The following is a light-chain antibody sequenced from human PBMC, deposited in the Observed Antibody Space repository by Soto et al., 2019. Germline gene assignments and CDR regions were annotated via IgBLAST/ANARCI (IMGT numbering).Light chain of an antibody. CDR3: SSYTSSSTLV. CDR2: DVS. CDR1: NSDVGGYNF. Sequence: QPVLTQPASVSGSPGQSITISCTGTNSDVGGYNFVSWYQHHPGKAPKLIIYDVSNRPSGVSYRFSGSKSGNTASLTISGLQPGDEADYYCSSYTSSSTLVFGTGTKVTVL. J-gene: IGLJ1*01. V-gene: IGLV2-14*03.